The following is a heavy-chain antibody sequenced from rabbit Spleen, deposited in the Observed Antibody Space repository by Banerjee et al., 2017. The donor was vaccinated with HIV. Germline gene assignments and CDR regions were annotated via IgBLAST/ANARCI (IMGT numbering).Heavy chain of an antibody. J-gene: IGHJ6*01. V-gene: IGHV1S40*01. CDR1: GFSFNSGYD. CDR3: ARDSGTSFSTYGMDL. CDR2: IYAGSSGST. D-gene: IGHD8-1*01. Sequence: QSLEESGGGLVKPGASLTLTCKGSGFSFNSGYDMCWVRQAPGKGLEWNACIYAGSSGSTYSAIWAKGRFTISKTSSTTVTLQMTSLTAADTATYFCARDSGTSFSTYGMDLWGPGTLVTVS.